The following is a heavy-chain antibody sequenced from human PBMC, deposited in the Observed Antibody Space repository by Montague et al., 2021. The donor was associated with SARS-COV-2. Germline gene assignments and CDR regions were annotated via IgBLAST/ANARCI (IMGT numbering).Heavy chain of an antibody. CDR2: IYYSGST. J-gene: IGHJ3*02. CDR1: GGSIRSSNHF. Sequence: SETLSLTCSVSGGSIRSSNHFWGWIRQPPGKELEWIGNIYYSGSTYSNPSLKSRVTMSVDTSKNQVSLKLRSVTAADTAVYFCARHEFYERSEFRGVHDAFDNWGQGTMVTASS. CDR3: ARHEFYERSEFRGVHDAFDN. V-gene: IGHV4-39*01. D-gene: IGHD3-22*01.